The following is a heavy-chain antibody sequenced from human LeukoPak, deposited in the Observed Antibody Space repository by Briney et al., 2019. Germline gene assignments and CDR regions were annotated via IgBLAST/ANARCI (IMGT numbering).Heavy chain of an antibody. V-gene: IGHV4-30-4*08. D-gene: IGHD3-10*01. CDR1: GGALSSGDYY. CDR3: ARSGDRFFFDS. CDR2: IYYNRGT. J-gene: IGHJ5*01. Sequence: SQTLSLTCSVSGGALSSGDYYWSWLRQSPGEDLEYIGYIYYNRGTYYNPSLRSRVTISADTSKNQFSLKLSYVTVADTAVYFCARSGDRFFFDSWGQGALVIVSS.